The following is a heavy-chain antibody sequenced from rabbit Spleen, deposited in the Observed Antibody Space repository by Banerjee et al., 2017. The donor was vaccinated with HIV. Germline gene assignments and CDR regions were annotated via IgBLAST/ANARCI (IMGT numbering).Heavy chain of an antibody. J-gene: IGHJ6*01. CDR3: ARDTSSSFSSYGMDL. CDR2: IDTGSSGFT. Sequence: QSLEESGGDLVKPGASLTLTCTASGVSFSSSSYMCWVRQALGKGLEWIACIDTGSSGFTYFATWAKGRFTCSKTSSTTVTLQMTSLTVADTATYFCARDTSSSFSSYGMDLWGPGTLVTVS. D-gene: IGHD1-1*01. CDR1: GVSFSSSSY. V-gene: IGHV1S40*01.